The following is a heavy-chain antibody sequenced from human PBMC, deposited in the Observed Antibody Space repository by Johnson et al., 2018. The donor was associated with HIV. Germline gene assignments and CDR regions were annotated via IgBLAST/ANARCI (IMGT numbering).Heavy chain of an antibody. Sequence: QVQLVESGGGVVQPGESLRLSCAASGFTFSSHGMHWVRQAPGKGLEWVAYVRLDGSAKYYADSVKGRFTISRDNSKNTLYLQMNSLRAEDTALYYCARDSLDPFTTVTAFDIWGQGTMVTVSS. CDR3: ARDSLDPFTTVTAFDI. CDR1: GFTFSSHG. D-gene: IGHD4-17*01. J-gene: IGHJ3*02. CDR2: VRLDGSAK. V-gene: IGHV3-30*02.